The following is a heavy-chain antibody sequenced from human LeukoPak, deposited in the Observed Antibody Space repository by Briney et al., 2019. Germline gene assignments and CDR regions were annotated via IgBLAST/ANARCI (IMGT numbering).Heavy chain of an antibody. D-gene: IGHD1-26*01. J-gene: IGHJ4*02. CDR3: ARGSGSFSGGFDY. CDR2: IYSSGST. V-gene: IGHV3-66*01. Sequence: GSLRLSCVASGFTVSSNYMSWVRQAPGKGLEWVSVIYSSGSTFYADSVKGRFTISRDNSKNTLYLQMNSLRAEDTAVYYCARGSGSFSGGFDYWGQGTLVTVSS. CDR1: GFTVSSNY.